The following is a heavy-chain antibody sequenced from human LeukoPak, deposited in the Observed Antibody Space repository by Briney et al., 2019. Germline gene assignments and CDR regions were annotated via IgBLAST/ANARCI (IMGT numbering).Heavy chain of an antibody. D-gene: IGHD3-16*01. Sequence: GGSLGLSCAASGFTFSSYSMNWVRQAPGKGLEWVSSISSSSSYIYYADSVKGRFTISRDNAKNSLYLQMSNLRAEDTAVCFCARGGGLDVWGQGATVTVSS. CDR3: ARGGGLDV. J-gene: IGHJ6*02. CDR2: ISSSSSYI. CDR1: GFTFSSYS. V-gene: IGHV3-21*04.